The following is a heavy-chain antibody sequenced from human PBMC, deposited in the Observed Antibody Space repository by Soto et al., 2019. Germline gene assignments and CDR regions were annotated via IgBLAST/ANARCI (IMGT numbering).Heavy chain of an antibody. V-gene: IGHV6-1*01. Sequence: PSQTLSLTCAISGDSVSSSSAAWIWIRQSPSRGLEWLGRTYYRSKWYNQYAVSVKSRITINPDTSKNQFSLQLNSVTPEDTAVYYCARWEHGHGKMDVWGRGTTVTVSS. CDR2: TYYRSKWYN. D-gene: IGHD1-26*01. J-gene: IGHJ6*02. CDR3: ARWEHGHGKMDV. CDR1: GDSVSSSSAA.